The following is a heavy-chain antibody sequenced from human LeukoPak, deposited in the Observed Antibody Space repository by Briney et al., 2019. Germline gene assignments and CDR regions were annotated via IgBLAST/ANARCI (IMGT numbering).Heavy chain of an antibody. V-gene: IGHV3-74*01. J-gene: IGHJ2*01. CDR1: GFTFSSYW. CDR2: INSDGSST. CDR3: ARLTMVRGVTNWYFDL. Sequence: PGGSLRLSCAASGFTFSSYWMHWVRQAPGKGLVWVSRINSDGSSTTYADSVKGRFTISRDNAKNTLYLQMNSLRAEDTAVYYCARLTMVRGVTNWYFDLWGRGTLVTVSS. D-gene: IGHD3-10*01.